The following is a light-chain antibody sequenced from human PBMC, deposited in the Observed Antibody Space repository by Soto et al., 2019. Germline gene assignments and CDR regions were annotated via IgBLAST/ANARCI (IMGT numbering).Light chain of an antibody. CDR3: QQLNSYPIT. Sequence: QLTQSPSSLSASVGDRVTITCRASQGINTFLAWYQQKAGKAPKLLIYAASTLQSGVPSRFSGSGSGTDFTLTISSLQSEDFATYYCQQLNSYPITFGQGTRLEIK. CDR2: AAS. CDR1: QGINTF. V-gene: IGKV1-9*01. J-gene: IGKJ5*01.